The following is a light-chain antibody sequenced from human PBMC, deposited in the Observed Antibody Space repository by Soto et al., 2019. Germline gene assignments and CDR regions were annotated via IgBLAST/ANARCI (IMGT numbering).Light chain of an antibody. J-gene: IGKJ5*01. V-gene: IGKV3-11*01. CDR1: QSVNSN. CDR3: QQRSDWPWT. Sequence: EIVMTQSPATLSVSPGERATLSCRASQSVNSNLAWYQQKPGQAPRLLVYDVSNRATGIPARFSGGGSGTDFTLTISNLEPEDFAVYYCQQRSDWPWTFGQGTRLEI. CDR2: DVS.